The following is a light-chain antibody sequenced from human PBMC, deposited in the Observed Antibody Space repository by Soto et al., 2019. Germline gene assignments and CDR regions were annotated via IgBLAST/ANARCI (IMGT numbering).Light chain of an antibody. Sequence: QAVVTQESSLTVSAGGTVTLTCASSTGAVTSSSYPNWFQQKPGQGPRALIYSTNNKHSWTPARFSGSLLGDKAALTLSGVQPEDEAEYYCLLYNGGAPVFGGGTKLTVL. CDR3: LLYNGGAPV. J-gene: IGLJ2*01. CDR1: TGAVTSSSY. CDR2: STN. V-gene: IGLV7-43*01.